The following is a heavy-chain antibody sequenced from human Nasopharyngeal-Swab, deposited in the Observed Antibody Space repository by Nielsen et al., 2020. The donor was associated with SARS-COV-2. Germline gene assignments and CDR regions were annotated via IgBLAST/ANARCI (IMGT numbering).Heavy chain of an antibody. V-gene: IGHV3-23*01. D-gene: IGHD3-22*01. Sequence: GGSLTLSCAASGFSFSSYAMSWVRQTPGKGLEWVSGISASGGSTYYADSVKGRFTISRDNSRNTLSLQMNSLRVEDTAVYYCAKDSTMISYWGQGTLVTVSS. CDR1: GFSFSSYA. CDR3: AKDSTMISY. J-gene: IGHJ4*02. CDR2: ISASGGST.